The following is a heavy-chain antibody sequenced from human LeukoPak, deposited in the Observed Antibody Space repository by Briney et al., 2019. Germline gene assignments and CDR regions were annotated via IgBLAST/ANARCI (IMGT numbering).Heavy chain of an antibody. Sequence: GGSLRLSCAASGFTFDDYAMHWVRQAPGKGLEWVSGVTWNSGSIGYADSVKGRFTISRDNAKNSLYLQMNSLRPEDTALYYCAKVLGYCSGGSCPMDYWGQGTLVTVSS. CDR3: AKVLGYCSGGSCPMDY. D-gene: IGHD2-15*01. CDR1: GFTFDDYA. J-gene: IGHJ4*02. CDR2: VTWNSGSI. V-gene: IGHV3-9*01.